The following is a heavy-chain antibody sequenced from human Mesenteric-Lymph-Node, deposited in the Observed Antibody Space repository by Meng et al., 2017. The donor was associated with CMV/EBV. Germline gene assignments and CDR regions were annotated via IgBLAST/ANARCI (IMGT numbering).Heavy chain of an antibody. V-gene: IGHV1-3*01. CDR2: INAGNGNT. D-gene: IGHD3-10*01. CDR3: ARAYYNGSGSYYWYYFDY. Sequence: TFNSYAKHWVRQAPGQRLEWMGRINAGNGNTKYSQNFQGRVTITRDTSASTAYMELSSLRSEDTAVYYCARAYYNGSGSYYWYYFDYWGQGSLVTVSS. J-gene: IGHJ4*02. CDR1: TFNSYA.